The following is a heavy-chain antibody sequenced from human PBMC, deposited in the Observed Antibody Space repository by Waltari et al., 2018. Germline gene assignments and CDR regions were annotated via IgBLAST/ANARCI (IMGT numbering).Heavy chain of an antibody. CDR1: GFTFSSYA. J-gene: IGHJ6*02. CDR3: AKDRSSPDYYYYGMDV. D-gene: IGHD1-26*01. Sequence: EVQLLESGGGLVQPGGSLRLSCAASGFTFSSYAMSWVRPAPGKGLEWVSAISGSGGSTYYADSVKGRFTISRDNSKNTLYLQMNSLRAEDTAVYYCAKDRSSPDYYYYGMDVWGQGTTVTVSS. CDR2: ISGSGGST. V-gene: IGHV3-23*01.